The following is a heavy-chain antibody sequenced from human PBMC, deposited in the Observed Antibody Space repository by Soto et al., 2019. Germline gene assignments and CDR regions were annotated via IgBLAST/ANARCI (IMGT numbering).Heavy chain of an antibody. V-gene: IGHV5-51*01. D-gene: IGHD3-10*01. Sequence: GESLKISCKGSGYSFTSYWIGWVRQMPGKGLEWMGIIYPGDSDTRYSPSFQGQVTISADKSISTAYLQWSSLKASDTAMYYCARRKGATMVRGVIITAYYFDYWGQGTLVTVSS. CDR1: GYSFTSYW. J-gene: IGHJ4*02. CDR2: IYPGDSDT. CDR3: ARRKGATMVRGVIITAYYFDY.